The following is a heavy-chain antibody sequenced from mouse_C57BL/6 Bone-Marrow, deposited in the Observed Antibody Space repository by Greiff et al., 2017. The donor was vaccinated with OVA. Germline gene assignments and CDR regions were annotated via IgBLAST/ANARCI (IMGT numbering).Heavy chain of an antibody. Sequence: EVKLVESGEGLVKPGGSLKLSCAASGFTFSSYAMSWVRQTPEKRLEWVAYISSGGDYIYYADTVKGRFTISRDNARNTLYLQMSSLKSEYTSMYYCTRDGYYAMDYWGQGTSVTVSS. V-gene: IGHV5-9-1*02. J-gene: IGHJ4*01. CDR3: TRDGYYAMDY. D-gene: IGHD2-3*01. CDR2: ISSGGDYI. CDR1: GFTFSSYA.